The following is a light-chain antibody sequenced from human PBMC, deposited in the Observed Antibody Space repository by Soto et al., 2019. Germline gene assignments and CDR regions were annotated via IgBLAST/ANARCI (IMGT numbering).Light chain of an antibody. Sequence: DIQMTQSPSSLSASVGDRVTITCRASQSISRYLNWYQHKPGKAPKLLIYAASSLQSGVPSRFSGSGSGTDFTLTISSLQPEDFATYYCQQSFSTPRTLTFGGGTRVEIK. J-gene: IGKJ4*01. CDR1: QSISRY. V-gene: IGKV1-39*01. CDR2: AAS. CDR3: QQSFSTPRTLT.